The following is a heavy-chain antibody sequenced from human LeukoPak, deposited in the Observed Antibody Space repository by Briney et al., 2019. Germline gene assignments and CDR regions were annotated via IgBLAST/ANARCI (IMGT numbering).Heavy chain of an antibody. CDR2: IIPIFGTA. CDR3: ARERVAGTRRYGVNSS. D-gene: IGHD6-19*01. Sequence: GASVTVSCKASGGTFSSYAISWVRQAPGQGLEWMGGIIPIFGTASNAQKLQGRVTITADKSTSTAYMELSSLRSEDTAVYYCARERVAGTRRYGVNSSWGQGTLVTVSS. J-gene: IGHJ4*02. CDR1: GGTFSSYA. V-gene: IGHV1-69*06.